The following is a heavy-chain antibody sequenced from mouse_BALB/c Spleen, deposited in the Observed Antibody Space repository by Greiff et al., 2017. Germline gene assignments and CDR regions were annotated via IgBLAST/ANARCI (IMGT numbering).Heavy chain of an antibody. J-gene: IGHJ4*01. CDR2: IRLKSDNYAT. V-gene: IGHV6-6*02. Sequence: EVQVVESGGGLVQPGGSMKLSCVASGFTFSSYWMSWVRQSPEKGLEWVAEIRLKSDNYATHYAESVKGKFTISRDDSKSRLYLQMNSLRAEDTGIYYCTLTQYYYAMDYWGQGTSVTVSS. CDR3: TLTQYYYAMDY. CDR1: GFTFSSYW.